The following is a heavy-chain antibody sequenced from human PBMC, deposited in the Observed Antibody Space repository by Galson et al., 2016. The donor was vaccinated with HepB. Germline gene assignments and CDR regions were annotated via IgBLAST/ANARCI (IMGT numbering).Heavy chain of an antibody. CDR1: GFSVSSYA. Sequence: SLRLSCAASGFSVSSYALSWVRQPPGKGLEWVSTISGSGDKTYYIDSVKGRFTISRDNSKDTLYLQMHRLRVEDTAVYYCAKHAEPYYYYAMDVWGQGTTVTVSS. D-gene: IGHD1-14*01. CDR3: AKHAEPYYYYAMDV. V-gene: IGHV3-23*01. J-gene: IGHJ6*02. CDR2: ISGSGDKT.